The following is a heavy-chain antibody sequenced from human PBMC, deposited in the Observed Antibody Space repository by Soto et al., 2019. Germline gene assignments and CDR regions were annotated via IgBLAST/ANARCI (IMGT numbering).Heavy chain of an antibody. CDR3: ASGSYDSSGYLDY. CDR1: GNTFTYVY. D-gene: IGHD3-22*01. J-gene: IGHJ4*02. CDR2: ITPFTGNT. Sequence: QMQLVQSGAEVKKTGSSVKVSCKGSGNTFTYVYLHWVRQAPGQALEWMGWITPFTGNTKYAQKFRDRVTVTGDTSLTTAYMGLSSLRSDDTAMFYCASGSYDSSGYLDYWGQGTMVTVSS. V-gene: IGHV1-45*02.